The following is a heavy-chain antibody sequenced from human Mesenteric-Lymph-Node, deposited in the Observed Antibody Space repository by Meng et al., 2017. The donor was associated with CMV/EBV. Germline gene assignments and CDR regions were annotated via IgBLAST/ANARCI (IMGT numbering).Heavy chain of an antibody. J-gene: IGHJ4*02. D-gene: IGHD1-20*01. V-gene: IGHV4-59*01. CDR1: GGSINSYY. CDR3: ARDLYYWNG. CDR2: IYYSGDT. Sequence: SETLSLTCTVSGGSINSYYWTWIRQPPGKGLEWIGYIYYSGDTNYKSSLESRVTISVDTSKNQFSLQLSSVTAADTAVYYCARDLYYWNGWGQGALVTVSS.